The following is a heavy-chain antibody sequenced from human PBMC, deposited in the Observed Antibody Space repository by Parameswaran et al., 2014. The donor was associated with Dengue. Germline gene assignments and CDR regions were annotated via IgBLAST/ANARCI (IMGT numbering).Heavy chain of an antibody. CDR3: ARTLAGTASIRFDS. Sequence: VRQAPGKGLEWVSIIYSGGSTYYTESVKGRFTISRDISKNVVYLEMDTLRLEDTAVYYCARTLAGTASIRFDSWGQGTLVTVSS. J-gene: IGHJ5*01. D-gene: IGHD6-19*01. CDR2: IYSGGST. V-gene: IGHV3-53*01.